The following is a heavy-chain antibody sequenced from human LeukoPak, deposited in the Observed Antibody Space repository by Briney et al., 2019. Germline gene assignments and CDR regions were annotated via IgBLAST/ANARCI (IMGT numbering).Heavy chain of an antibody. CDR1: GGSISRYY. J-gene: IGHJ3*02. CDR3: ARDTLYCSGGSCYSAFDI. Sequence: SETLALTCTASGGSISRYYWSWIRQPPGEGLEWIGYIYYCGSTNYNPSLKSRVTISVDTSNNQFSLNLSSVTAADAAVYYCARDTLYCSGGSCYSAFDIWGQGTMVTVSS. CDR2: IYYCGST. V-gene: IGHV4-59*01. D-gene: IGHD2-15*01.